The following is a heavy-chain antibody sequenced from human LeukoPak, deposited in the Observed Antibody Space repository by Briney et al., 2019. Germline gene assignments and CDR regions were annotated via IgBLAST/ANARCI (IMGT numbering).Heavy chain of an antibody. V-gene: IGHV4-38-2*02. D-gene: IGHD3-16*02. CDR3: ARVADIVFDY. CDR1: GYSISSGYY. CDR2: IYHSGST. Sequence: SETLSLTCTVSGYSISSGYYWGWIRQPPGKGLEWIGSIYHSGSTYYNPSLKSRVTISVDTSKNQFSLKLSSVTAEDTAVYYCARVADIVFDYWGQGTLVTVSS. J-gene: IGHJ4*02.